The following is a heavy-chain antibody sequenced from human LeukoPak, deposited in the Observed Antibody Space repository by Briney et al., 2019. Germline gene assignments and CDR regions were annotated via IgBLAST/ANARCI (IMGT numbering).Heavy chain of an antibody. CDR3: TSLAPSFTDYLKDY. CDR1: GFSLSGSS. V-gene: IGHV3-73*01. Sequence: LPGGSLRLSCTACGFSLSGSSMHGVREASGKGLECIGRIRSKAHHYATTYAVSVQGRCSMSRDDSVNTAYLPMSALQIDDTAVYYCTSLAPSFTDYLKDYWGQGTLVTVSS. CDR2: IRSKAHHYAT. D-gene: IGHD5-12*01. J-gene: IGHJ4*02.